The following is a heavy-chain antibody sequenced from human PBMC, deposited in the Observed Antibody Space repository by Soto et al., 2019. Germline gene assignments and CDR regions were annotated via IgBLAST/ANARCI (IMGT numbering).Heavy chain of an antibody. Sequence: GGSLRLSCAASGFTFSSYAMSWVRQAPGKGLEWVSAISGSGGSTYYADSVKGRFTISRDNSKNTLYLQMNSLRAEDTAVYYCGNEITIFGVVIWGKHGYWGQGTLVTVSS. J-gene: IGHJ4*02. D-gene: IGHD3-3*01. CDR2: ISGSGGST. V-gene: IGHV3-23*01. CDR1: GFTFSSYA. CDR3: GNEITIFGVVIWGKHGY.